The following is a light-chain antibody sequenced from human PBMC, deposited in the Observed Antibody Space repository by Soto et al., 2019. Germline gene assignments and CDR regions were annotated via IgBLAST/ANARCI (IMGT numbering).Light chain of an antibody. CDR2: DAS. CDR3: QQYNSYSWT. J-gene: IGKJ1*01. V-gene: IGKV1-5*01. Sequence: DIQTTPSPSTPSAPVGEVVTVTCRARQSIRSWLDWYQQKTGKAPKILIYDASSLESGVPSRFSGSGSGTEFTLTISSLQPDDFATYYCQQYNSYSWTFGQGTKGDNK. CDR1: QSIRSW.